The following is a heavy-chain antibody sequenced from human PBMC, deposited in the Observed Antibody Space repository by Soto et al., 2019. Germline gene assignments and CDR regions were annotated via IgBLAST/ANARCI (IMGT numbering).Heavy chain of an antibody. CDR1: GVTISGYW. CDR2: ISSEGSRT. D-gene: IGHD2-8*02. J-gene: IGHJ5*02. CDR3: DRCWCREQNWFDR. Sequence: EVQLVESGGDLVQPGGSLRLSCAASGVTISGYWMHWVRQAPGKGLVWVSRISSEGSRTDYADSVQGRFTISRDNAMNTVHLQMNSLGVEAAAVSYGDRCWCREQNWFDRWGQGTLVTVSS. V-gene: IGHV3-74*01.